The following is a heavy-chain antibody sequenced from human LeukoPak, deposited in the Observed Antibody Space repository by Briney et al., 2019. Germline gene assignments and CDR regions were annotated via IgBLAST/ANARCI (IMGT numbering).Heavy chain of an antibody. D-gene: IGHD3-22*01. CDR2: INHSGST. Sequence: PSETLSLTCAVYGGSFSGYYWSWIRQPPGKGLEWIGEINHSGSTNYNPSLKSRVTISVDTSKNQFSLKLSSVTAADTAVYYCARGIEVGSGYMDVWGKGTTVTISS. J-gene: IGHJ6*03. V-gene: IGHV4-34*01. CDR3: ARGIEVGSGYMDV. CDR1: GGSFSGYY.